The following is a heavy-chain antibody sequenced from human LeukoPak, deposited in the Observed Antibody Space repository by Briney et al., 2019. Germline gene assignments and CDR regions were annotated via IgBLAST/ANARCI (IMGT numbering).Heavy chain of an antibody. J-gene: IGHJ3*02. CDR3: ARVRSSHDILTGYQSDAFDI. CDR2: INPNSGGT. V-gene: IGHV1-2*02. Sequence: ASVKVSCKASGYTFTGYYMHWVRQAPGQGLEWMGWINPNSGGTNYAQKFQGRVTMTRDTSISTAYMELSRLRSDDTAVYYCARVRSSHDILTGYQSDAFDIWGQGTMVTVSS. CDR1: GYTFTGYY. D-gene: IGHD3-9*01.